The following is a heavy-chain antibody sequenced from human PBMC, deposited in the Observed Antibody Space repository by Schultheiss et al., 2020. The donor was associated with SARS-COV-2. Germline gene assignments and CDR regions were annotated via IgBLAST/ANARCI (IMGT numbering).Heavy chain of an antibody. CDR3: AKDRGGLKRWLQYGMDV. Sequence: GGSLRLSCAASGFTFSSYGMHWVRQAPGKGLEWVAVISYDGSNKYYADSVKGRFTISRDNSKNTLYLQMNSLRAEDTAVYYCAKDRGGLKRWLQYGMDVWGQGTTVTVSS. CDR1: GFTFSSYG. CDR2: ISYDGSNK. V-gene: IGHV3-30*18. J-gene: IGHJ6*02. D-gene: IGHD5-24*01.